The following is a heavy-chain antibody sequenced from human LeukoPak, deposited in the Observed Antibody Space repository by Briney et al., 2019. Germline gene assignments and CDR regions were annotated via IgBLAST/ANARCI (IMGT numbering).Heavy chain of an antibody. J-gene: IGHJ6*02. Sequence: SETLSLTCTVSGGSISSGGYYWSWIRQHPGKGLEWIGYIYYSGSTYYNPSLKSRVTISVDTSKTQFSLKLSSVTAADTAVYYCATWVTSGYYALDVWGQGTTVIVSS. V-gene: IGHV4-31*03. CDR3: ATWVTSGYYALDV. D-gene: IGHD2-21*02. CDR2: IYYSGST. CDR1: GGSISSGGYY.